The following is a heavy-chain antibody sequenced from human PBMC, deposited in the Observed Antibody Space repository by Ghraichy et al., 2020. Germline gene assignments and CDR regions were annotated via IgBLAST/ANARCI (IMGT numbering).Heavy chain of an antibody. CDR2: IYTSGST. D-gene: IGHD3-3*01. CDR3: ARWFPHYDFWSGYYDEAYWYFDL. V-gene: IGHV4-4*07. Sequence: SQTLSLTCTVSGGSISSYYWSWIRQPAGKGLEWIGRIYTSGSTNYNPSLKSRVTMSVDTSKNQFSLKLSSVTAADTAVYYCARWFPHYDFWSGYYDEAYWYFDLWGRGTLVTVSS. J-gene: IGHJ2*01. CDR1: GGSISSYY.